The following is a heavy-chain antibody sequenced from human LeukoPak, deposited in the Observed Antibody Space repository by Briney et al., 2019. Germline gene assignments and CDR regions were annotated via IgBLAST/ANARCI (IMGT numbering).Heavy chain of an antibody. Sequence: GGSLRLSCAASGFTFSSYSMNWVRQAPGKGLEWVSSISSSSSYIYYADSVKGRFTISRDKAKNSLYLRMNSLRAEDTAVYYCARVTTQWLVSTIDYWGQGTLVTVSS. CDR2: ISSSSSYI. J-gene: IGHJ4*02. CDR3: ARVTTQWLVSTIDY. V-gene: IGHV3-21*01. D-gene: IGHD6-19*01. CDR1: GFTFSSYS.